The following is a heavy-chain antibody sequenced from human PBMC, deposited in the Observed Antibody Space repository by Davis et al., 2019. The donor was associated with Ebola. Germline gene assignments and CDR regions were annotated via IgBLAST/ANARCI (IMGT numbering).Heavy chain of an antibody. CDR3: AIPTSGNFYFDY. V-gene: IGHV1-69*13. CDR2: IIPIFGAA. J-gene: IGHJ4*02. D-gene: IGHD3-10*01. Sequence: SVKVSCKASGGTFSSYAISWVRQAPGQGLEWMGGIIPIFGAANYAPKFQGRITITADGSTTTAYMELSSLRTGDTAVYYCAIPTSGNFYFDYWGQGTLVTVSS. CDR1: GGTFSSYA.